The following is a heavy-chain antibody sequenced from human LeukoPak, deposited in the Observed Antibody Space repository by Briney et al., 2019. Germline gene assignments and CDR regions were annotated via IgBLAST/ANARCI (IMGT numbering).Heavy chain of an antibody. J-gene: IGHJ4*02. D-gene: IGHD2-8*01. Sequence: SVKVSCKASGGTFSSYAISWVRQAPGQGLEWMGRIIPILGIANYAQKFQGRVTITADKSTSTAYMELSSLRSEDTAVYYCARDVLMVGFDYWGQGTLVTVSS. V-gene: IGHV1-69*04. CDR3: ARDVLMVGFDY. CDR2: IIPILGIA. CDR1: GGTFSSYA.